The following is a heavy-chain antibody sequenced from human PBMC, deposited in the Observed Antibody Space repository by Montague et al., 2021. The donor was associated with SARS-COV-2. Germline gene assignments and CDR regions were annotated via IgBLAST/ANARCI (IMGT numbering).Heavy chain of an antibody. D-gene: IGHD1-26*01. CDR2: LHHSGAT. J-gene: IGHJ4*02. CDR3: ATSLGGRYYWADYYFDY. CDR1: GASMSPYH. V-gene: IGHV4-59*03. Sequence: SETLSLTSALTGASMSPYHWSWIRQPPGKGLEWVGNLHHSGATNYNPSLESRVTMSVDTSKNQFSLNLISVTAADTAVYFCATSLGGRYYWADYYFDYWGQGILVTVSA.